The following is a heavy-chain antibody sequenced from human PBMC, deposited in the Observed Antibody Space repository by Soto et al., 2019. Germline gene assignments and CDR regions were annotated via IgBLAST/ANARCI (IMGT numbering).Heavy chain of an antibody. CDR3: ARDRLDSSGWYDAFDI. CDR2: ISRSGSTI. J-gene: IGHJ3*02. CDR1: GFTFSDYY. D-gene: IGHD6-19*01. V-gene: IGHV3-11*01. Sequence: QVQLVESGGGLVKPGGSLRLSCAASGFTFSDYYMSWIRQAPGKGLEWVSYISRSGSTIYYADSVKGRFTIARHNAKNSLYRQMNSLRAEDTAVYYCARDRLDSSGWYDAFDIWGQGTMVTVSS.